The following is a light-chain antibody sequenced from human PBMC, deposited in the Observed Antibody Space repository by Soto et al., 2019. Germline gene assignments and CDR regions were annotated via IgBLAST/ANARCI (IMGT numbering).Light chain of an antibody. CDR1: SSNIGSNT. Sequence: QSVLTQPPSASGTTGQRVTISCSGSSSNIGSNTVNWYQQLPGTSPKLLIYSNNQRPSGVPDRFSGSKSGTSASLALSGLQSEDEADYYCAAWDDSLNGYVVFGGGTQLTVL. J-gene: IGLJ2*01. CDR3: AAWDDSLNGYVV. CDR2: SNN. V-gene: IGLV1-44*01.